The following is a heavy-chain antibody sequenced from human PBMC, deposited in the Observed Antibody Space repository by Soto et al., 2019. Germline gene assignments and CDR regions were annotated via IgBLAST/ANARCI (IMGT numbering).Heavy chain of an antibody. CDR2: VSYDGTRK. D-gene: IGHD3-22*01. CDR1: GFTFSGSG. V-gene: IGHV3-30*03. J-gene: IGHJ5*01. Sequence: VQLVESGGGVVQPGGSLRLTCAASGFTFSGSGMHWVRQAPGKGLEWVALVSYDGTRKYYTDSVRGRFTISRDNSENTLSLQMNSLRTEDTAVYYCARWVGGSMYDNSGKYDSWGQGTLVIVS. CDR3: ARWVGGSMYDNSGKYDS.